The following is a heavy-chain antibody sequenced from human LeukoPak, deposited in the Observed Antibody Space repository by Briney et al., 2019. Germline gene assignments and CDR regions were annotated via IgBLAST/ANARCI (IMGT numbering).Heavy chain of an antibody. CDR3: ARAVGIVVVPAAIQPIRSSYRGSRFDY. V-gene: IGHV4-34*01. Sequence: PSETLSLTCAVYGGSFSGYYWSWIRQPPGRGLEWIGEINHSGSTNYNPSLKSRVTISVDTSKNQFSLKLSSVTAADTAVYYCARAVGIVVVPAAIQPIRSSYRGSRFDYWGQGTLVTVSS. J-gene: IGHJ4*02. CDR1: GGSFSGYY. D-gene: IGHD2-2*01. CDR2: INHSGST.